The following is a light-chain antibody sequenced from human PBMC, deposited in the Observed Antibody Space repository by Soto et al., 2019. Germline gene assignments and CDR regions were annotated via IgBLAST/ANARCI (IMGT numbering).Light chain of an antibody. CDR1: QSVRTN. V-gene: IGKV1-39*01. CDR3: QQSYSMPWT. CDR2: ATS. J-gene: IGKJ1*01. Sequence: DIQMTQSPSSVSASVGDRVTITCRASQSVRTNLNWFQQKPGKAPNLLLYATSSLKSGVPSRFSGSGSGTAFTLTISSLQPEDFATYYCQQSYSMPWTFGQGTNVDIK.